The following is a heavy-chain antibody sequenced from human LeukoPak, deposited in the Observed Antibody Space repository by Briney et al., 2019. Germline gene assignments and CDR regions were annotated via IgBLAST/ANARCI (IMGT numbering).Heavy chain of an antibody. D-gene: IGHD2-2*02. CDR3: AKAAIRYTTRWNNFDY. CDR1: GFTFDDYA. CDR2: ISWDGGNI. V-gene: IGHV3-43D*03. J-gene: IGHJ4*02. Sequence: GGSLRLSCAASGFTFDDYAMHWVRQAPGKGLEWVSLISWDGGNIYYADSMKGRFTISRDNSKNSLYLQMNSLRAEDSAFYYCAKAAIRYTTRWNNFDYGGQGTLVTVSS.